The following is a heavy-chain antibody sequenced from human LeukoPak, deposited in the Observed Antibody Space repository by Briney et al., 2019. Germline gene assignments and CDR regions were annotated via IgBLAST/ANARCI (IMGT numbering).Heavy chain of an antibody. Sequence: GGSLRLSCAAAGFNFNNCWVSWLRQAPGKGREWVANRKDDGSEEYYVDCVKGRFTIVRDNAYNSLYLQMNSLRVEDTAIYFCARFTRRYSGDYWGQGTLVSVSS. D-gene: IGHD1-26*01. CDR1: GFNFNNCW. CDR3: ARFTRRYSGDY. J-gene: IGHJ4*02. CDR2: RKDDGSEE. V-gene: IGHV3-7*03.